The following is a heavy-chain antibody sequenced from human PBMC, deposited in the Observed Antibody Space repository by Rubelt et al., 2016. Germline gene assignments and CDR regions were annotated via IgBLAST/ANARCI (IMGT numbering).Heavy chain of an antibody. CDR3: ARHLSGGIAARGAVGAIDY. CDR2: INHSGST. Sequence: QVQLQQWGAGLLKPSETLSLTCAVYGGSFSGYYWSWIRQPPGKGLEWIGEINHSGSTNYNPSLKCGFTISVDTSKNQFSLKLSSVTAADTAVYYCARHLSGGIAARGAVGAIDYWGQGTLVTVSS. CDR1: GGSFSGYY. V-gene: IGHV4-34*01. D-gene: IGHD6-6*01. J-gene: IGHJ4*02.